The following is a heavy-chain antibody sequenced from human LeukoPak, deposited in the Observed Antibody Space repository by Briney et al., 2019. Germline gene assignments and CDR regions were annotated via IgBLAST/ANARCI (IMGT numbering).Heavy chain of an antibody. D-gene: IGHD5-18*01. CDR1: GGTFSSHA. CDR2: IIPIFGTA. J-gene: IGHJ4*02. Sequence: ASVKVSCKASGGTFSSHAISWVRQAPGQGLEWMGGIIPIFGTANYAQKFQGRVTITADESTSTAYMELSSLRSEDTAVYYCASSPNILWLHVYWGQGTLVTVSS. CDR3: ASSPNILWLHVY. V-gene: IGHV1-69*13.